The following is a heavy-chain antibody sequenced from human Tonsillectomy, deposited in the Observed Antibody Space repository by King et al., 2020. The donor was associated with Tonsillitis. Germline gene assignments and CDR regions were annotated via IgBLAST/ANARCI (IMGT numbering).Heavy chain of an antibody. CDR1: GFAFRSYA. CDR2: ISFDESNK. V-gene: IGHV3-30-3*01. J-gene: IGHJ4*02. D-gene: IGHD2-15*01. CDR3: ARDWEGYCSGGSCYPSSFDY. Sequence: QVQLVESGGGVVQPGRSLRLSCAASGFAFRSYAMHWVRQAPGKGLEWLAFISFDESNKYYADSVKGRFTISRDNSKTTLYLQMNGLRAEDTAVYYCARDWEGYCSGGSCYPSSFDYWGQGTLVTVSS.